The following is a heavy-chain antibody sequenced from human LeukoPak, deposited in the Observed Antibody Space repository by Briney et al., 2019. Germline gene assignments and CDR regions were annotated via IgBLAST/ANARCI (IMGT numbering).Heavy chain of an antibody. J-gene: IGHJ6*02. D-gene: IGHD2-21*01. V-gene: IGHV3-30-3*01. CDR3: ARDLSLVVVIGYGMDV. CDR2: ISYDGSIK. CDR1: GFTFSSYA. Sequence: GRSLRLSCAASGFTFSSYAMHWVRQAPGKGLEWVAVISYDGSIKYYADSVKGRFTISRDNSKNTLYLQMNSLRAEDTAVYYCARDLSLVVVIGYGMDVWGQGTTVTVSS.